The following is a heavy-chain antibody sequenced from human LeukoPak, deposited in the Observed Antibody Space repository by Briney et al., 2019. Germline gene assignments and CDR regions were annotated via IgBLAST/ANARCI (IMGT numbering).Heavy chain of an antibody. Sequence: SVTDSCKASGGTFSSYAISWVRQAPGQGLEWMGGIIPIFGTANYAQKFQGRVTITADESTSTAYMELSSLRSEDTDVYYCARGRSRDGVDYWGQGTLVTVSS. J-gene: IGHJ4*02. D-gene: IGHD5-24*01. CDR2: IIPIFGTA. V-gene: IGHV1-69*13. CDR1: GGTFSSYA. CDR3: ARGRSRDGVDY.